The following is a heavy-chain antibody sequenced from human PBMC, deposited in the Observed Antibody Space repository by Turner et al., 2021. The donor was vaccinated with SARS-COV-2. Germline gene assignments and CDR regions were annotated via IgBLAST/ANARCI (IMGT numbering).Heavy chain of an antibody. CDR1: GGSISSYY. D-gene: IGHD5-12*01. CDR2: IYYSGST. J-gene: IGHJ4*02. V-gene: IGHV4-59*01. Sequence: QVQLQESGPGLVKPSETLSLTCTVSGGSISSYYWSWIRQPPGKGLEWIGYIYYSGSTNYNPSLKSRVTISIDTSKNQFSLKLSSVTAADTAVYYCARTDGYNYDYWGQGTLVTVSS. CDR3: ARTDGYNYDY.